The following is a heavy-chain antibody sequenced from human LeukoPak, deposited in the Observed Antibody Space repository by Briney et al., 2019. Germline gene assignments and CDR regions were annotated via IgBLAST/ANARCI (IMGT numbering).Heavy chain of an antibody. Sequence: SETLSLTCTVSGGSVSSGSYYWSWIRQPPGKGLEWIGYIYYSGSTNYNPFLKSRVTISVDTSKNQFSLKLSSVTAADTAVYYCARGQGYWYFDLWGRGTLVTVSS. CDR2: IYYSGST. CDR3: ARGQGYWYFDL. V-gene: IGHV4-61*01. CDR1: GGSVSSGSYY. J-gene: IGHJ2*01.